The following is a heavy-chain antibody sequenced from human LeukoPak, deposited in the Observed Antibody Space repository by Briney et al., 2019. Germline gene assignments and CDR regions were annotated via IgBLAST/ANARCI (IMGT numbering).Heavy chain of an antibody. CDR1: GGSISSYY. V-gene: IGHV4-59*12. CDR2: IYYSGST. D-gene: IGHD1-26*01. CDR3: ARVGWSGSYPIHLDY. Sequence: SETLSLTCTVSGGSISSYYWSWIRQPPGKGLEWVGYIYYSGSTNYNPSLKSRVTISVDTSKNQFSLKLSSVTAADTAVYYCARVGWSGSYPIHLDYWGQGTLVTVSS. J-gene: IGHJ4*02.